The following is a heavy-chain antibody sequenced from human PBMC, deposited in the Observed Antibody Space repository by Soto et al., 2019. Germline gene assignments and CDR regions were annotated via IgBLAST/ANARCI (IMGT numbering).Heavy chain of an antibody. J-gene: IGHJ4*02. CDR1: GFTFSSYS. Sequence: EVQLLESGGGLVQPGGSLRLSCAASGFTFSSYSMSWVRQAPGKGLEWVSAISASGGSTYYADSVKGRFTISRDNSKNTLYLQMNSLRAEDTGVYYCAKTLYYYDTSGYQWGQGTLVTVSS. V-gene: IGHV3-23*01. CDR2: ISASGGST. CDR3: AKTLYYYDTSGYQ. D-gene: IGHD3-22*01.